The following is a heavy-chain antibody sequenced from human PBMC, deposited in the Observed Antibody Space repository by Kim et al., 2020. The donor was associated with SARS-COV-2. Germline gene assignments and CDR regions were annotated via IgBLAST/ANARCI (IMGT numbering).Heavy chain of an antibody. J-gene: IGHJ6*02. CDR1: GFTFSNAW. CDR3: TTGSGISLYYGMDV. CDR2: IKSKTDGGTT. V-gene: IGHV3-15*01. Sequence: GGSLRLSCAASGFTFSNAWMSWVRQAPGKGLEWVGRIKSKTDGGTTDYAAPVKGRFTISRDDSKNTLYLQMNSLKTEDTAVYYCTTGSGISLYYGMDVWGQGTTVTVSS.